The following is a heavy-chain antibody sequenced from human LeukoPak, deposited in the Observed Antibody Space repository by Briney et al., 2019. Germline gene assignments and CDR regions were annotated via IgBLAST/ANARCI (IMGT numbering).Heavy chain of an antibody. V-gene: IGHV3-21*01. Sequence: GGSLRLSCAASGFTFSSYSMNWVRQAPGKGLEWVSSISSSSSYIYYAGSVKGRFTISRDNAKNSLYLQMNSLRAEDTAVYYCARVESSSSPNWGQGTLVTVSS. CDR2: ISSSSSYI. D-gene: IGHD6-13*01. CDR1: GFTFSSYS. J-gene: IGHJ4*02. CDR3: ARVESSSSPN.